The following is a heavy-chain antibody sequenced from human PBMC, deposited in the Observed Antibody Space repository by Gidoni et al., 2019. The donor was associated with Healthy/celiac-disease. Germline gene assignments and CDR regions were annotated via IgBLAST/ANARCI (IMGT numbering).Heavy chain of an antibody. V-gene: IGHV1-2*02. CDR1: GYTFTGYY. D-gene: IGHD4-17*01. CDR2: INPNSGGT. CDR3: ARIRSTTVTTRRVYDAFDI. Sequence: QVQLVQSGAEVKKPGASVKVSCKASGYTFTGYYMHWVRQAPGQGLEWMGWINPNSGGTNYAQKFQGRVTMTRDTSISTAYMELSRLRSDDTAVYYCARIRSTTVTTRRVYDAFDIWGQGTMVTVSS. J-gene: IGHJ3*02.